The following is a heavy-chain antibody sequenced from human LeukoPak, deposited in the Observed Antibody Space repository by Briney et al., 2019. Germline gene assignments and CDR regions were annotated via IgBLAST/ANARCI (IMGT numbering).Heavy chain of an antibody. Sequence: GGSLRLSCAASGFTFSSYEMNWVRQAPGKGLEWVSYISSSGSTIYYADSVKGRFTISRDNAKNSVYLQMNSLRAEDTAVYYCARSSAAPGDYWGQGTLVTVSS. CDR1: GFTFSSYE. V-gene: IGHV3-48*03. D-gene: IGHD6-25*01. CDR2: ISSSGSTI. CDR3: ARSSAAPGDY. J-gene: IGHJ4*02.